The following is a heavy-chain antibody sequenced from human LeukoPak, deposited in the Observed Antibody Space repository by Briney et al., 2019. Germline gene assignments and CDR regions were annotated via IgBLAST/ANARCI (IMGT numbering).Heavy chain of an antibody. CDR1: GFTVSSNS. CDR2: TYSDGPT. CDR3: ASQNYGDYVFDC. V-gene: IGHV3-66*04. J-gene: IGHJ4*02. D-gene: IGHD4-17*01. Sequence: GGSLRLSCAPSGFTVSSNSMSWVRQAPGRGLEWVSVTYSDGPTYYADAVKGRFTISRDNSKNTLYLQMNSLRAEDTAVYYCASQNYGDYVFDCWGQGVLVTVSS.